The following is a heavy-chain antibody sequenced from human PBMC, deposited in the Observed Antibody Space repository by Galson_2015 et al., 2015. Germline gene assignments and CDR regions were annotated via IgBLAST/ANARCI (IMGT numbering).Heavy chain of an antibody. V-gene: IGHV3-30*18. CDR1: GFTFSSYG. Sequence: SLRLSCAASGFTFSSYGMHWVRQAPGKGLEWVAVISYDGSNKYYADSVKGRFTISRDNSKNTLYLQMNSLRAEDTAVYYCAKDADDYGDYDVRPPGSLGYFGYWGQGTLVTVSS. CDR3: AKDADDYGDYDVRPPGSLGYFGY. J-gene: IGHJ4*02. CDR2: ISYDGSNK. D-gene: IGHD4-17*01.